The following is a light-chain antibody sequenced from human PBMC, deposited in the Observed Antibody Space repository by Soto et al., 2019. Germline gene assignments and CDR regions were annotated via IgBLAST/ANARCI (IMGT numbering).Light chain of an antibody. V-gene: IGKV3-15*01. CDR1: QSVSSN. J-gene: IGKJ5*01. CDR3: QQYNNWPRGT. Sequence: EIVLTQSPGTLSLSTGERATLSCRASQSVSSNLAWYQQKPGQAPRLLIYGASTRATGIPSRFSASGSGTEFTLTISSLQSEDFAIYYCQQYNNWPRGTFGQGTRLEIK. CDR2: GAS.